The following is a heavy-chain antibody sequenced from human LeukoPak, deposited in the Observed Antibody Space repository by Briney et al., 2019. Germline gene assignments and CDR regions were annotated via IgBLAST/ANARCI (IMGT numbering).Heavy chain of an antibody. CDR3: ATDLLRGDSSGWYVFQH. V-gene: IGHV1-24*01. D-gene: IGHD6-19*01. Sequence: ASVKVSCKVSGYTLTELSMHWVRQAPGKGLEWMGGLDPEDGETIYAQKFQGRVTMTEDTSTDTAYMELSSLRSEDTAVYYCATDLLRGDSSGWYVFQHWGQGTLVTVSS. CDR2: LDPEDGET. J-gene: IGHJ1*01. CDR1: GYTLTELS.